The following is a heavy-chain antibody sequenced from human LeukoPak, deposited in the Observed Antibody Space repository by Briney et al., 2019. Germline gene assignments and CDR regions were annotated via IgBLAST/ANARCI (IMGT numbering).Heavy chain of an antibody. J-gene: IGHJ4*02. CDR1: GFTVSTNY. V-gene: IGHV3-20*04. Sequence: GGSLRLSCAASGFTVSTNYMSWVRQAPGRGLEWVSGINWNGDNTDYADSVKGRFTISRDNAKNSLYLQMNSLRAEDTALYYCARGFDGNFDYWGQGTLVTVSP. CDR2: INWNGDNT. D-gene: IGHD3-9*01. CDR3: ARGFDGNFDY.